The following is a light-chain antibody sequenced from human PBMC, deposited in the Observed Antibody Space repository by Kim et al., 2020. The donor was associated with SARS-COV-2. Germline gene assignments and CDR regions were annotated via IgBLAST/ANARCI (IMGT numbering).Light chain of an antibody. J-gene: IGKJ1*01. CDR2: GAS. V-gene: IGKV3-20*01. CDR1: QTVTSNY. Sequence: SPGERAAHSSRASQTVTSNYLAWYQQKPGQATRLLIYGASSRATGISDRCSGSGSGTDFTLTISRLEPEDFAVYDCQQYGSSPATFGQGTKVDIK. CDR3: QQYGSSPAT.